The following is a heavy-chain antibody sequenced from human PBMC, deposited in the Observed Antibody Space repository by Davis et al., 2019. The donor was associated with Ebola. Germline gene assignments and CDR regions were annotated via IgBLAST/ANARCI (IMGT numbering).Heavy chain of an antibody. CDR1: GFNFNSYS. CDR2: ITSSSRTI. D-gene: IGHD3-3*01. CDR3: AREGYYDFWSGYYGDYGMDV. Sequence: GGSLRLSCEVSGFNFNSYSMNWVRQAPGKGLEWVSYITSSSRTIYYADSVKGRFTVHRDNAKNSLYLQMNSLRVEDTAVYYCAREGYYDFWSGYYGDYGMDVWGQGTTVTVSS. V-gene: IGHV3-48*04. J-gene: IGHJ6*02.